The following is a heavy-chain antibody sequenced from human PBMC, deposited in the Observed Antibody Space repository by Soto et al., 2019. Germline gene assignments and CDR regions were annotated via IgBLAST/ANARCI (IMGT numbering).Heavy chain of an antibody. CDR3: ASGVYSGSSL. D-gene: IGHD1-26*01. V-gene: IGHV1-18*01. J-gene: IGHJ4*02. Sequence: ASVKVSCTDSGYTFTSYGHSWERQAPGHGHEWMGWISAYNGNTNYALKLQGRVTMTTDTSTSTAYMELRSLRSDDTAVYYCASGVYSGSSLWGQGTLVTVSS. CDR2: ISAYNGNT. CDR1: GYTFTSYG.